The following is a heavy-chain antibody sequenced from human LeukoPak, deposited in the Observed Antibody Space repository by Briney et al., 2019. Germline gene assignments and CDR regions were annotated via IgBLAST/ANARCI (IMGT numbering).Heavy chain of an antibody. CDR1: GFTFSSYA. D-gene: IGHD4-17*01. Sequence: GRSLRLSCAASGFTFSSYAMHWVRQAPGKGLEWVAVISYDGSNKYYADSVKGRFTISRDNSKNTLYLQMNSLRAEDTAVYYCARDTEDGDYAGYWGQGTLVTVSS. CDR2: ISYDGSNK. CDR3: ARDTEDGDYAGY. J-gene: IGHJ4*02. V-gene: IGHV3-30-3*01.